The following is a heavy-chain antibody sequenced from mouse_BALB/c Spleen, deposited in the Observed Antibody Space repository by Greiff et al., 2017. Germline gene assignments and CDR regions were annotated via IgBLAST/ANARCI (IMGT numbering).Heavy chain of an antibody. CDR1: GFNITDYY. V-gene: IGHV14-1*02. Sequence: VQLKESGAELVRPGALVKLSCKASGFNITDYYMHWVKQRPEQGLEWIGWIDPENGNTIYDPKFQGKANITADTSSSTAYLQLSSLTSEDTAVYYCARWGGLGAMDDWGQGTSVTVSS. J-gene: IGHJ4*01. CDR2: IDPENGNT. CDR3: ARWGGLGAMDD. D-gene: IGHD1-1*02.